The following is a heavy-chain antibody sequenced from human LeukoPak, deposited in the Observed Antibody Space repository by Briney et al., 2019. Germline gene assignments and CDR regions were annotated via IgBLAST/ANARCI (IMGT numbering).Heavy chain of an antibody. Sequence: SETLSLTCAVYGGSFSGYYWSWIRQPPGKGLEWIGEINHSGSTNYNPSLKSRVTISVDTSKNQFSLKLSSVTAADTAVYYCARLYGSGSINWFDPWGQGTLVTVSS. CDR3: ARLYGSGSINWFDP. CDR2: INHSGST. D-gene: IGHD3-10*01. J-gene: IGHJ5*02. CDR1: GGSFSGYY. V-gene: IGHV4-34*01.